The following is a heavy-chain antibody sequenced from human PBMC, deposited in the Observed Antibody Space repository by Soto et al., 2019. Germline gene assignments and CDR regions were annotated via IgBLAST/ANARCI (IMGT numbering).Heavy chain of an antibody. CDR2: INSNSVGT. CDR3: AREPMVRAAHGFDI. D-gene: IGHD3-10*01. CDR1: GDNLPGHY. V-gene: IGHV1-2*02. Sequence: GGSVEGSCKASGDNLPGHYMQWGGQAPGQGLAWMGWINSNSVGTNYAQKFQGRVTMTRDTSISTAYMELSRLRSDDTAVYYCAREPMVRAAHGFDIWGQGTMVTVSS. J-gene: IGHJ3*02.